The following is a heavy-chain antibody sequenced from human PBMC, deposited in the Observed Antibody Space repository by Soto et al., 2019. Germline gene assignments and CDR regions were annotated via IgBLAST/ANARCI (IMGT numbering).Heavy chain of an antibody. CDR2: VSADNGHT. D-gene: IGHD2-8*01. V-gene: IGHV1-18*01. CDR1: GFTFSNYG. CDR3: ARDIESVTAKHFFYYYAMDV. J-gene: IGHJ6*02. Sequence: AAVKVSCKASGFTFSNYGLNWVRQAPGQGLEWMGWVSADNGHTNYAQNLQGRVSMTTDTSTSTAYMELRGLRFDDTAVYYCARDIESVTAKHFFYYYAMDVWGQGTTVTVSS.